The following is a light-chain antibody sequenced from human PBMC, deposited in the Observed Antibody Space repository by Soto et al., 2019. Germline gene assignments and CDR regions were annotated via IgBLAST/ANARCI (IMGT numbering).Light chain of an antibody. J-gene: IGKJ4*01. CDR2: GAS. V-gene: IGKV3-20*01. CDR1: QSVSSSY. Sequence: EIVLTQSPGTLSLSPGERATLSCRASQSVSSSYLSWYQQKPGQAPRLLIYGASSRATGIPDRFSGSGSGTDFTLTISRLDPEDFAVYYCQQYGSSPPVTFGGGTKLEIK. CDR3: QQYGSSPPVT.